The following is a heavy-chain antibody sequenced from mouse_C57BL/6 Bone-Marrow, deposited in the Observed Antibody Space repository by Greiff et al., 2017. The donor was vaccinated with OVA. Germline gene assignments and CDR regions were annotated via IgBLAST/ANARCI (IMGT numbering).Heavy chain of an antibody. CDR3: ARTGRHDYFDY. J-gene: IGHJ2*01. CDR1: GFTFSSYT. CDR2: ISGGGGNT. V-gene: IGHV5-9*01. D-gene: IGHD3-2*01. Sequence: EVQGVESGGGLVKPGGSLKLSCAASGFTFSSYTMSWVRQTPEKRLEWVATISGGGGNTYYPDSVKGRFTISRDNAKNTLYLQMSSLRSEDTALYYCARTGRHDYFDYWGQGTTLTVSS.